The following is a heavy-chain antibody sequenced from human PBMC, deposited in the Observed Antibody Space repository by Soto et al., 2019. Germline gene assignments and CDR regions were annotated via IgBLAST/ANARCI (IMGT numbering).Heavy chain of an antibody. V-gene: IGHV4-31*03. Sequence: SETLSLTCTVSGGSINSGAYFWSWIRQHPGRGLEWIGYVSKIGSTYYNPSLKSRVTISGDTSRSQFSLNLSSVTAADTAIYYCARGLVRGPYYFHALDVWGQGTTVTDSS. CDR3: ARGLVRGPYYFHALDV. J-gene: IGHJ6*02. D-gene: IGHD3-10*01. CDR1: GGSINSGAYF. CDR2: VSKIGST.